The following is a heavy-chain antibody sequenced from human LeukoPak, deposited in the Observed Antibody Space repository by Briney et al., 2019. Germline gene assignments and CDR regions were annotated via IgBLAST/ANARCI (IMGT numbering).Heavy chain of an antibody. CDR1: GYTFTGYY. J-gene: IGHJ4*02. D-gene: IGHD2-21*02. CDR3: ARDVRPPHAYCGGDCYSLDY. CDR2: INPNSGGT. Sequence: ASVKVSCKASGYTFTGYYMHWVRQAPGQGLEWMGRINPNSGGTNYAQKFQGRVTMTRDTSISTAYMELSSLRSEDTAVYYCARDVRPPHAYCGGDCYSLDYWGQGTLVTVSS. V-gene: IGHV1-2*06.